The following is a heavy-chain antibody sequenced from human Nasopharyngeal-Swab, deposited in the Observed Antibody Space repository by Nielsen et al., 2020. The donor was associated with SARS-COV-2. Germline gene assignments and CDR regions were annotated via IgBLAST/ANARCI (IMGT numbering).Heavy chain of an antibody. V-gene: IGHV3-49*04. D-gene: IGHD3-22*01. Sequence: GESLKISCTASGFTFGDYAMSWVRQAPGKGLEWVGFISSKAYGGTTEYAASVKGRFTISRDDSKSIAYLQMNSLKTEDTAVYYCTFDSSGYYPHDAFDIWGQGTMVTVSS. J-gene: IGHJ3*02. CDR2: ISSKAYGGTT. CDR1: GFTFGDYA. CDR3: TFDSSGYYPHDAFDI.